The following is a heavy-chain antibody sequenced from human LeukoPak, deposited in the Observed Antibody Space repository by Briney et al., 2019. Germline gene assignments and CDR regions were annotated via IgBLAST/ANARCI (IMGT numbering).Heavy chain of an antibody. CDR1: GFTFSSYS. D-gene: IGHD1-26*01. CDR3: AKDRGSYYFDY. CDR2: ISSSSSTI. V-gene: IGHV3-48*01. J-gene: IGHJ4*02. Sequence: GGSLRLSCAASGFTFSSYSMNWVRQAPGKGLEWVSYISSSSSTIYYADSVKGRFTISRDNAKNSLYLQMNSLRAEDTAVYYCAKDRGSYYFDYWGQGTLVTVSS.